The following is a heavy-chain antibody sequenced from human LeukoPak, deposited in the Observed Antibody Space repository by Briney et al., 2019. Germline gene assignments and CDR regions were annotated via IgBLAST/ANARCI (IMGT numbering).Heavy chain of an antibody. CDR2: IWYDGSKK. D-gene: IGHD3-22*01. V-gene: IGHV3-33*01. Sequence: GGSLRLSCAASGFTFSSYGMHWVRQAPGKGLEWVAVIWYDGSKKYYADSVKGRFSISKDNSKNTLYLQMSSLRAEDTAVYYCARDKMISGYYFDHWGQGTLVTVSS. CDR1: GFTFSSYG. J-gene: IGHJ4*02. CDR3: ARDKMISGYYFDH.